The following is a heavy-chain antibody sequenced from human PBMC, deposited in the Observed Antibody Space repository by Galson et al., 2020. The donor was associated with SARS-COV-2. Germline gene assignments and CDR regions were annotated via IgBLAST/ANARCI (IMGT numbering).Heavy chain of an antibody. D-gene: IGHD2-2*02. CDR3: GRDGVAFNTFSHYYDREV. CDR2: IRYDGVNR. CDR1: GIPFSSFG. J-gene: IGHJ6*03. V-gene: IGHV3-30*02. Sequence: GGYMRLSCAASGIPFSSFGIYRVRQAPGKGLEWVSFIRYDGVNRNNADSVTCRFTISRDNSKNALYLQMNSLRTEDTAVYYCGRDGVAFNTFSHYYDREVWGKGTTVRVSS.